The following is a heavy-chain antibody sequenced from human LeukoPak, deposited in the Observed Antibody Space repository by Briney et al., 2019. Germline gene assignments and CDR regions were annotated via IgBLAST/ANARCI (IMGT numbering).Heavy chain of an antibody. CDR2: INWNGGST. V-gene: IGHV3-20*04. D-gene: IGHD6-13*01. Sequence: PGGSLRLSCAASGFTFDDYGMSWVRQAPGKGLECVSGINWNGGSTGYADSVKGRFTISRDNAKNSLYLQMNSLRAEDTALYYCARDREGSSWYVQGRSYYFDYWGQGTLVTVSS. CDR1: GFTFDDYG. CDR3: ARDREGSSWYVQGRSYYFDY. J-gene: IGHJ4*02.